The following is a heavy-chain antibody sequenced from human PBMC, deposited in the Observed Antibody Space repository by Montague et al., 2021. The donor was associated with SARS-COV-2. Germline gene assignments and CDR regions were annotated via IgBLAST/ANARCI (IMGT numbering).Heavy chain of an antibody. V-gene: IGHV3-23*01. Sequence: SLRLSCAASGFTFSNYAMTWVRQAPGKGLEWVSVINRSGSTTYYTDSVKGRLTISRDNSKNTLYLQMNSLRGEDTAVHYCATDPGAFDIWGQGTMVTVSS. J-gene: IGHJ3*02. CDR3: ATDPGAFDI. CDR1: GFTFSNYA. CDR2: INRSGSTT.